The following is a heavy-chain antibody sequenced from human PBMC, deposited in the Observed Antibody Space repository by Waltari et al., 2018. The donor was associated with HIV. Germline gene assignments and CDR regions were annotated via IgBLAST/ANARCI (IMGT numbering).Heavy chain of an antibody. J-gene: IGHJ4*02. CDR3: ARGPDMYFNSWYAGY. CDR2: MNPNSGNT. Sequence: QVQLVQSGAEVNKPGASVKVSCKASGYPFTNYDIIWVRQANGQGLEWMGWMNPNSGNTVYAQKFQGRVTMTRDTSIRTAYLELSSLRSEDTAVYYCARGPDMYFNSWYAGYWGQGTLVTVSS. V-gene: IGHV1-8*01. CDR1: GYPFTNYD. D-gene: IGHD6-13*01.